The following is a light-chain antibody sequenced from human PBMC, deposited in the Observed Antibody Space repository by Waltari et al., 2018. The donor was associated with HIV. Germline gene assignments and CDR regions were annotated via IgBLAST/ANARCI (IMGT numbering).Light chain of an antibody. V-gene: IGKV1-5*03. J-gene: IGKJ1*01. CDR3: QQYNTYSQT. CDR2: RAS. Sequence: DVPMTNSPSTPAASVGDTVTITCRASQSISTWLAWYQQKPGKAPKLLIYRASSLQSGVPSRFSGSGSETEFTLTINSLQPDDFATYYCQQYNTYSQTFGQGTKVDIK. CDR1: QSISTW.